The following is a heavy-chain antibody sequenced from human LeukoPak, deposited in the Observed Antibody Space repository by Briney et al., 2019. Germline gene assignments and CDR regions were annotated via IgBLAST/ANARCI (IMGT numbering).Heavy chain of an antibody. V-gene: IGHV3-74*01. CDR2: INSDGSST. Sequence: GGSLSLSCAASGFTFSSYWMHWVRQAPGKGLVWVSRINSDGSSTSYADSVKGRFTISRDNAKNTLYLQMNSLRAEDTAVYYCARIRYDWSGMDDWGQGTTVTVSS. J-gene: IGHJ6*02. D-gene: IGHD1-20*01. CDR1: GFTFSSYW. CDR3: ARIRYDWSGMDD.